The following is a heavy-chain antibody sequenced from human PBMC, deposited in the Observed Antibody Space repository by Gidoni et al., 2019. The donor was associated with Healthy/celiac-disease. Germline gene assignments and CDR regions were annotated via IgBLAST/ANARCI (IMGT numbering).Heavy chain of an antibody. J-gene: IGHJ4*02. CDR2: ISSSSSYI. CDR3: ARDRCSGGSCYSDAFDY. D-gene: IGHD2-15*01. CDR1: GFTFSSYS. Sequence: EVQLVESGGGLVKPGGSLRLSCAASGFTFSSYSMNWVRQAPGKGLEWVSSISSSSSYIYYADSVKGRFTISRDNAKNSLYLQMNSLRAEDTAVYYCARDRCSGGSCYSDAFDYWGQGTLVTVSS. V-gene: IGHV3-21*01.